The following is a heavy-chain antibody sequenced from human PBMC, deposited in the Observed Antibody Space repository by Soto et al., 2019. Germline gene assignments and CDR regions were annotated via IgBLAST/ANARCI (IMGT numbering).Heavy chain of an antibody. J-gene: IGHJ4*02. CDR3: ARISGYSYGLPPYFDY. D-gene: IGHD5-18*01. Sequence: QVQLQEWSPGLVKPSETLSLTCTVSGGSVSSGSYYWSWIRQPPGKGLEWIGYIYYSGSTNYNPSLKSRVTISVDTSKNQFSLKLSSVTAADTAVYYCARISGYSYGLPPYFDYWGQGTLVTVSS. CDR2: IYYSGST. CDR1: GGSVSSGSYY. V-gene: IGHV4-61*01.